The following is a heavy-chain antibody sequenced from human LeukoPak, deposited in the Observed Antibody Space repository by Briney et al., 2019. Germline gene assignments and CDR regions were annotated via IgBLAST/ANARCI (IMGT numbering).Heavy chain of an antibody. CDR3: ARDLGGSWGEPPFDY. Sequence: ASVKVSCKASGYTFTGYYMHWVRQAPGQGLEWMGWISAYNGNTNYAQKLQGRVTMTTDTSTSIAYMELRSLRSDDTAVYYCARDLGGSWGEPPFDYWGQGTLVTVSS. D-gene: IGHD3-10*01. J-gene: IGHJ4*02. CDR1: GYTFTGYY. CDR2: ISAYNGNT. V-gene: IGHV1-18*04.